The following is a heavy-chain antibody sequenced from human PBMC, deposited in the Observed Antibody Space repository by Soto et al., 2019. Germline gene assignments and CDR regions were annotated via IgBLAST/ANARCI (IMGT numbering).Heavy chain of an antibody. CDR3: ARDGFCSGGSCYPRLRYYYGMDV. J-gene: IGHJ6*02. Sequence: QVQLQESGPGLVKPSQTLSLTCTVSGGSISSGDYYWSWIRQPPGKGLEWIGYIYYSGSTYYNPSLKSRVNISVDTSKNQFSLKLSSVTAADTAVYYCARDGFCSGGSCYPRLRYYYGMDVWGQGTTVTVSS. CDR1: GGSISSGDYY. CDR2: IYYSGST. D-gene: IGHD2-15*01. V-gene: IGHV4-30-4*01.